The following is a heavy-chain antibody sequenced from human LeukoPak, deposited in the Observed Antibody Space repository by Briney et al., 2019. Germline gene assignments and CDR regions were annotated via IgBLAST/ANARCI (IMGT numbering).Heavy chain of an antibody. CDR2: INPNSGGT. CDR3: ARDYYDSSGFGAFDI. J-gene: IGHJ3*02. Sequence: ASVKVSCKASGYTFTVYYMHCVRQAPGQGLEWMGWINPNSGGTNYAQKFQGRVTMTRDTSISTAYMELSRLRSDDTAVYYCARDYYDSSGFGAFDIWGQGTMVTVSS. D-gene: IGHD3-22*01. CDR1: GYTFTVYY. V-gene: IGHV1-2*02.